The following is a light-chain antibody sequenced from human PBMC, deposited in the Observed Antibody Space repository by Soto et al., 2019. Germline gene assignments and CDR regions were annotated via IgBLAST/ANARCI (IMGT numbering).Light chain of an antibody. CDR1: QTIDSTY. V-gene: IGKV3-20*01. CDR3: QQYGTLVT. Sequence: DIVLTQSPGTLSLSPGERATLSCRASQTIDSTYLARYQQKPGQAPRLLIYGASSRASGIPDRFSGSGSGADFTITISRLEPDDFAVYFCQQYGTLVTFGQGTQVEIK. J-gene: IGKJ1*01. CDR2: GAS.